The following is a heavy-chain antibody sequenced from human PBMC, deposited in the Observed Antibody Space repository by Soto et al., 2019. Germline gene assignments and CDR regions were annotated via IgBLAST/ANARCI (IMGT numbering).Heavy chain of an antibody. Sequence: QVHLVQSGAEVKKPGASVMISCKTSGYPFTTSGLHWLRQAPGQSLARMGWANPAIGDTKYSHRCQDRFSITADTSASRGYMELSRLRPEDTGLYYCARVSEDDRGFPVTMRGGWFDSWGQGTLVTVSS. CDR2: ANPAIGDT. J-gene: IGHJ5*01. V-gene: IGHV1-3*01. D-gene: IGHD3-22*01. CDR3: ARVSEDDRGFPVTMRGGWFDS. CDR1: GYPFTTSG.